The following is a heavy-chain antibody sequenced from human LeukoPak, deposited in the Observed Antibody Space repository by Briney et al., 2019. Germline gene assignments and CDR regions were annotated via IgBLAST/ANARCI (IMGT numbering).Heavy chain of an antibody. Sequence: PGGSLRLSCAASGFTFSIYWMYWVRQAPGKGLVWVSRIDSDGRTTDYADSLRGRFIISRDNSKNTLYLQMNSLKADDTAKYYCVAACDALDLWGQGTTVTVSS. D-gene: IGHD6-25*01. CDR2: IDSDGRTT. V-gene: IGHV3-74*01. J-gene: IGHJ3*01. CDR3: VAACDALDL. CDR1: GFTFSIYW.